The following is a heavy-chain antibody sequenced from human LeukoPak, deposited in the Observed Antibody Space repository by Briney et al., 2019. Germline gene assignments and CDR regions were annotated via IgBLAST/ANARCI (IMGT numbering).Heavy chain of an antibody. V-gene: IGHV5-51*01. J-gene: IGHJ4*02. Sequence: GESLKISCKGSGYSFTSYWIGWVRQMSGKGLEWMGFIYPGDSDTRYCPSFQGQVTISADKSISTAYLQWSSLKASDTAMYYCATLVRVNTPTCWGQGPLITVSS. CDR3: ATLVRVNTPTC. D-gene: IGHD4-17*01. CDR1: GYSFTSYW. CDR2: IYPGDSDT.